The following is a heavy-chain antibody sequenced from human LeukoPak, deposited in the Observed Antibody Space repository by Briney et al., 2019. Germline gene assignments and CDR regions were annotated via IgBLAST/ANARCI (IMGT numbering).Heavy chain of an antibody. V-gene: IGHV3-30*03. J-gene: IGHJ4*02. CDR3: GRHAYGGSPPLS. Sequence: GGSLRLSCAASGFTFSSYGMHWVRQAPGKGLEWVAVISYDGSNKYYAASVKGRFTISRDNAKNTVYLQMNNLRAEDTALYYCGRHAYGGSPPLSWGQGALVTVSS. CDR1: GFTFSSYG. CDR2: ISYDGSNK. D-gene: IGHD3-10*01.